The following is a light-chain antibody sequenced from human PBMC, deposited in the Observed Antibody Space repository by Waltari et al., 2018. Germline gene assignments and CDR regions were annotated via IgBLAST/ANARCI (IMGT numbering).Light chain of an antibody. J-gene: IGKJ1*01. CDR1: QSILSDSNNKNF. V-gene: IGKV4-1*01. CDR2: WAS. Sequence: DIVMTQSPDSLAVSLGQRATISCKSSQSILSDSNNKNFLAWYQQKVGQPPKLLMSWASTGDSWVPDRFRGSGSATDFTLTISSQKDEDVAVYYCHKYYSNPRTFGQGTKVEIK. CDR3: HKYYSNPRT.